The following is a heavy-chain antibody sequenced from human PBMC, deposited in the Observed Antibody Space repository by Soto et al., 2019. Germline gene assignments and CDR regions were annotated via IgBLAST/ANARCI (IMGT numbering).Heavy chain of an antibody. Sequence: QVQLVQSGAEVKKPGASVKVSCKASGYTFSTDGISWLRQAPGQGLEWMGWISGYNANTKYAQNLQGRVTMTTDTSTCTAYMELRSLTSDDTAVYYCARDGGQTDVDSWGQGTLVTVSS. CDR3: ARDGGQTDVDS. J-gene: IGHJ5*01. D-gene: IGHD3-16*01. CDR1: GYTFSTDG. CDR2: ISGYNANT. V-gene: IGHV1-18*01.